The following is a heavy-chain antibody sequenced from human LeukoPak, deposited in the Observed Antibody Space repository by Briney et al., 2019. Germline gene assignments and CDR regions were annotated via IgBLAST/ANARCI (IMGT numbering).Heavy chain of an antibody. Sequence: GGSLRLSCAASGFTFSSYGMPWVRQAPGKGLEWVAFIRYDGSNKYYADSVKGRFTISRDNSKNTLYLQMNSLRAEDTAVYYCAKASSSPLPFDYWGQGTLVTVSS. CDR1: GFTFSSYG. CDR2: IRYDGSNK. CDR3: AKASSSPLPFDY. D-gene: IGHD6-13*01. J-gene: IGHJ4*02. V-gene: IGHV3-30*02.